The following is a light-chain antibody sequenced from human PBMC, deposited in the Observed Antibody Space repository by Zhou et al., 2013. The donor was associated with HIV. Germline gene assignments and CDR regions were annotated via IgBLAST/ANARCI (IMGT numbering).Light chain of an antibody. CDR3: QQYGTSPWT. CDR2: GAS. J-gene: IGKJ1*01. V-gene: IGKV3-20*01. Sequence: EIVLTQSPGTLSLSPGERATLSCRASQSITRSFLAWYQQKPSQAPRLLIYGASSRATGIPDRFSGSGSGTDFTLTITRLEPEDFAVYFCQQYGTSPWTFGQGTKV. CDR1: QSITRSF.